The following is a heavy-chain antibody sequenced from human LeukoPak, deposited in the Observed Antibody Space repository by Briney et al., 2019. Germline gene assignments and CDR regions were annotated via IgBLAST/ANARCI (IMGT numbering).Heavy chain of an antibody. D-gene: IGHD3-22*01. J-gene: IGHJ1*01. V-gene: IGHV3-30*02. Sequence: GGSLRLSCAASGFTFSSYGMHWVRQAPGKGLEWMAFIQYDGSNKYYADSVKGRFTISRDNSKNTLYLQMNSLRAEDTAVYYCAKDGKRISMMVVVRAGYFQHWGQGTLVTVSS. CDR1: GFTFSSYG. CDR2: IQYDGSNK. CDR3: AKDGKRISMMVVVRAGYFQH.